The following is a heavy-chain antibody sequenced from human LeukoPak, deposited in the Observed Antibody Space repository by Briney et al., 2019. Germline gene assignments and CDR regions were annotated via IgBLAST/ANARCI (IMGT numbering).Heavy chain of an antibody. CDR2: INPNSGYT. D-gene: IGHD3-22*01. Sequence: ASVKVSCKASGYTFTGYYIHWVRQAPGQGLEWMGYINPNSGYTNYAQKFQDRVTVTRDTSISTAYMELSRLRSDYTAVYYCAREEANTRIHFDYWGQGTLVTVSS. J-gene: IGHJ4*02. CDR3: AREEANTRIHFDY. V-gene: IGHV1-2*02. CDR1: GYTFTGYY.